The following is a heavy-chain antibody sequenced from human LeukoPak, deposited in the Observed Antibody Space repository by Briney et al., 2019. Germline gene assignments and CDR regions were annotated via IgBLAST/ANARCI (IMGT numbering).Heavy chain of an antibody. D-gene: IGHD3-22*01. Sequence: RGESLKISCQGSGYSFTNYWIGWVRQMPGKGLEWMGIIYPGDSDTRYSPSFQGQVTISADKSISTAYLQWSSLKASDTAMYYCARQPDTYYYDSSGRGDAFDIWGQGTMVTVSS. CDR3: ARQPDTYYYDSSGRGDAFDI. CDR2: IYPGDSDT. CDR1: GYSFTNYW. J-gene: IGHJ3*02. V-gene: IGHV5-51*01.